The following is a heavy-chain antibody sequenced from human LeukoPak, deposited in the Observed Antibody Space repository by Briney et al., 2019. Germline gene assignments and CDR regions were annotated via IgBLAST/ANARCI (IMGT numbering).Heavy chain of an antibody. V-gene: IGHV3-23*01. Sequence: GGSLRLPCAASGFTFSSYGMSWVRQAPGKGLEWVSAISGSGGSTYYADSVKGRFTISRDNSKNTLYLQMNSLRAEDTAVYYCAKASMVRGWFVDYWGQGTLVTVSS. CDR3: AKASMVRGWFVDY. J-gene: IGHJ4*02. CDR2: ISGSGGST. D-gene: IGHD3-10*01. CDR1: GFTFSSYG.